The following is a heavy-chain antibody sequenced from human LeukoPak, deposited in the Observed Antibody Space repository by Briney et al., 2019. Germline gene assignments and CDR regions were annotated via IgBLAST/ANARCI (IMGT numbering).Heavy chain of an antibody. J-gene: IGHJ4*02. D-gene: IGHD1-26*01. V-gene: IGHV3-23*01. Sequence: PGGSLRLSCAASGFTFSSYAMSWVRQAPGKGLEWVSAISGSGGSTYYADSVKGRFTISRDNSKNTLYLQMNSLRAEDTAVYYCARDTTIVGATTLDYWGQGTLVTVSS. CDR1: GFTFSSYA. CDR3: ARDTTIVGATTLDY. CDR2: ISGSGGST.